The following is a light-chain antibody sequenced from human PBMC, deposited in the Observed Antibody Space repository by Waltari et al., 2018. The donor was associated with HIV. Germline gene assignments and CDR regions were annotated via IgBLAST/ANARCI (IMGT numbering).Light chain of an antibody. CDR1: NSNVEKNS. CDR2: DNN. Sequence: QSVLTQPPSVSVAPGQKVTISCSGSNSNVEKNSVSWYQQLPGTAPKLLIYDNNVRPSGIPDRFSGSKSGTSATLGISGLQTGDEADYYCGTWDSSLNSAVFGAGTKLAVL. J-gene: IGLJ3*02. CDR3: GTWDSSLNSAV. V-gene: IGLV1-51*01.